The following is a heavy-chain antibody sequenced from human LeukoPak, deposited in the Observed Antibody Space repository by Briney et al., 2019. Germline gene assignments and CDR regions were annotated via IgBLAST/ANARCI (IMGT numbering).Heavy chain of an antibody. D-gene: IGHD3-22*01. CDR2: FAGSDTTT. Sequence: GGSLRLSCAASGFTFSSYAMSWVRQAPGKGLEWVAYFAGSDTTTYYADSVKGRFIISRDNARNSLYLQMNSLRAEDTALYYCTTLGYHLDSWGQGTLVTVSS. CDR3: TTLGYHLDS. V-gene: IGHV3-48*03. CDR1: GFTFSSYA. J-gene: IGHJ4*02.